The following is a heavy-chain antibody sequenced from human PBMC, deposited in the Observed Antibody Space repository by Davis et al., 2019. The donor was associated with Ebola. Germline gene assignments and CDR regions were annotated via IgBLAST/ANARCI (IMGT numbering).Heavy chain of an antibody. Sequence: MPSETLSLTCALYGGTFSGYYWTWIRQPPGKGLEWIGEINHSGSTNYNPSLKSRITISVDTSKNQFSLKLSSVTAADTAVYYCARDGFPHDAFDIWGQGTMVTVSS. CDR2: INHSGST. CDR1: GGTFSGYY. CDR3: ARDGFPHDAFDI. V-gene: IGHV4-34*01. J-gene: IGHJ3*02.